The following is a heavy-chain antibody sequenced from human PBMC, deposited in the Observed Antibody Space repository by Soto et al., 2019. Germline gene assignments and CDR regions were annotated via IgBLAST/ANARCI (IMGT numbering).Heavy chain of an antibody. J-gene: IGHJ4*02. CDR1: GGSISSSSYY. V-gene: IGHV4-39*01. D-gene: IGHD1-26*01. CDR3: ASSIVGATATFDY. CDR2: IYYSGST. Sequence: ASETLSLTCTVSGGSISSSSYYWGWIRQPPGKGLEWIGSIYYSGSTYYNPSLKSRVTISVDTSKNQFSLKLSSVTAADTAVYYCASSIVGATATFDYWGQGTLVTVSS.